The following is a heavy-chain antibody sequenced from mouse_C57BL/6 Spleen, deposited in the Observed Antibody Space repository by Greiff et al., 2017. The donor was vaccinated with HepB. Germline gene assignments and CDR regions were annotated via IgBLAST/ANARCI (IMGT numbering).Heavy chain of an antibody. D-gene: IGHD2-4*01. V-gene: IGHV1-9*01. J-gene: IGHJ2*01. CDR1: GYTFTGYW. Sequence: QVQLQQSGAELMKPGASVKLSCKATGYTFTGYWIEWVKQRPGHGLEWIGEILPGSGSTNYNEKFKGKATFTADTSSKTAYMQLSSLTTEDSAIYYCARQGNYDYDGYYFDYWGQGTTLTVSS. CDR3: ARQGNYDYDGYYFDY. CDR2: ILPGSGST.